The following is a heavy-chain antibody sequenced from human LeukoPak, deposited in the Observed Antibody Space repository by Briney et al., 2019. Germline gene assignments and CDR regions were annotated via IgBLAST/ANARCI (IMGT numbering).Heavy chain of an antibody. CDR1: GFTFSSYA. J-gene: IGHJ6*03. Sequence: PGGSLRLSCAASGFTFSSYAMHWVRQAPGKGLEWVAVISYDGSNKYYADSVKGRFTISRDNSKNTLYLQMNSLRAEDTAVYYCARVSQLWASLGYMDVWGKGTTVTVSS. CDR2: ISYDGSNK. D-gene: IGHD5-18*01. CDR3: ARVSQLWASLGYMDV. V-gene: IGHV3-30*04.